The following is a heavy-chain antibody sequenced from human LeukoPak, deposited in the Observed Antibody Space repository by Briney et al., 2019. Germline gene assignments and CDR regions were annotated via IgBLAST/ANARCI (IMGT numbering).Heavy chain of an antibody. D-gene: IGHD2-15*01. J-gene: IGHJ5*02. Sequence: ASVKVSCKASGDTFTSHYIHWVRQAPGQGLEWMGISNPRGGNTSHAQRFQGRVTMTTDTSTSTVYMELSSLRSEDTALYYCARSPAYCSGGTCYGHNWFDPWGQGTLVTVSS. V-gene: IGHV1-46*01. CDR1: GDTFTSHY. CDR2: SNPRGGNT. CDR3: ARSPAYCSGGTCYGHNWFDP.